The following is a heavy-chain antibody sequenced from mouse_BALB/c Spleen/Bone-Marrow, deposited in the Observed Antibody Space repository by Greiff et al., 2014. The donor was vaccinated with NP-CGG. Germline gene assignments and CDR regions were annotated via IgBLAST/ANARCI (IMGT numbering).Heavy chain of an antibody. Sequence: QVQLQQSGAELAKPGASVKMSCKASGYTFTSYWMHWVKQRPGQGLEWIGYINPSTGYTEYNQKFKDKATLTADKSSSTAYMQLSSLTSEDSAVNYYARRETPALDYWGQGTTLTVSS. V-gene: IGHV1-7*01. CDR1: GYTFTSYW. J-gene: IGHJ2*01. CDR3: ARRETPALDY. CDR2: INPSTGYT.